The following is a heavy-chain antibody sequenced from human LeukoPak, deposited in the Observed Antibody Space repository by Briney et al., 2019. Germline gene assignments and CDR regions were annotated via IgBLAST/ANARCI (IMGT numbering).Heavy chain of an antibody. CDR1: GGTFRSYA. CDR2: IIPIFGIA. D-gene: IGHD2-15*01. CDR3: ARDAYCSGGSCLPHAFDY. Sequence: GASVKVSCKASGGTFRSYAISWVRQAPGQGLEWMGRIIPIFGIANYAQKFQGRVTITADKSTSTAYMELSSLRSEDTAVYYCARDAYCSGGSCLPHAFDYWGQGTLVTVSS. V-gene: IGHV1-69*04. J-gene: IGHJ4*02.